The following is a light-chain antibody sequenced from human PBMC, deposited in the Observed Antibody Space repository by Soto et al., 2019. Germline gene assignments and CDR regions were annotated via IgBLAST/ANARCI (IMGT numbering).Light chain of an antibody. V-gene: IGKV3-20*01. CDR2: GAF. CDR3: QQYGSSPPYT. CDR1: QSVSSSY. J-gene: IGKJ2*01. Sequence: EIVLTQSPATLSLSPGERATLSCRTSQSVSSSYLAGYQQKPGEAPRLLIYGAFSRATGSQDRFSGSGSGTDFTLTISGLEPEDFAVYYCQQYGSSPPYTFGQGTKLEIK.